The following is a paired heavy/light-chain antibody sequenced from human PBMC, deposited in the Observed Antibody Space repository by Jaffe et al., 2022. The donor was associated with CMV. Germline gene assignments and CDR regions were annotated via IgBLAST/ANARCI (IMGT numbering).Heavy chain of an antibody. D-gene: IGHD3-22*01. Sequence: QVQLQESGPGLVKPSETLSLTCTVSNGSVSTYYWNWIRQPPGKGLEWLGNIYFGGSPNYNPSLQSRVTISVDTSKNQFSLKLSSVTAADTAVYYCARDGGYYFDYWGQGTLVTVSS. CDR2: IYFGGSP. J-gene: IGHJ4*02. CDR3: ARDGGYYFDY. V-gene: IGHV4-59*02. CDR1: NGSVSTYY.
Light chain of an antibody. CDR2: DVN. J-gene: IGLJ1*01. V-gene: IGLV2-14*03. Sequence: QSALTQPASVSGSPGQSITISCTGSSSDVGGYNYVSWYQQHSGKAPKLMIYDVNNRPSGVSNRFSGSKSGNTASLTISGLQAGDEADYYCDSFTSSTLGYVLGTGTKVTVL. CDR3: DSFTSSTLGYV. CDR1: SSDVGGYNY.